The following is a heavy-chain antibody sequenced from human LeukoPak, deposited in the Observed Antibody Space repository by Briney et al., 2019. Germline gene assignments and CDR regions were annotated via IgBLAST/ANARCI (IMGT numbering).Heavy chain of an antibody. V-gene: IGHV4-39*01. CDR2: IYYSGST. Sequence: SEILSLTCTVSGDSISSTRYYWGWIRQPPGKGLEWIANIYYSGSTYYNPSLKSRVTISVDTSKNQFSLKLTSVTAADTAVYYCARQYDFWSGLNNWFDPWGQGTLVTVSS. CDR1: GDSISSTRYY. J-gene: IGHJ5*02. CDR3: ARQYDFWSGLNNWFDP. D-gene: IGHD3-3*01.